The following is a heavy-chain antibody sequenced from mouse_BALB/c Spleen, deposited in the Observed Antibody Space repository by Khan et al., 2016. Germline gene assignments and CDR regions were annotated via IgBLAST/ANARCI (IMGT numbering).Heavy chain of an antibody. CDR2: IRSKSNNFAT. CDR1: GFTFKTYA. J-gene: IGHJ4*01. Sequence: EVQPVESGGGLVQPKGSLKLPCAASGFTFKTYAMNWVRQAPGKGLEWIARIRSKSNNFATYYADSVKDRFTIHRDESQNMLSLQTNTLQTEDTAMYYCVRDAYYPYALDYWGQGTSVTVSS. CDR3: VRDAYYPYALDY. D-gene: IGHD1-1*01. V-gene: IGHV10-1*02.